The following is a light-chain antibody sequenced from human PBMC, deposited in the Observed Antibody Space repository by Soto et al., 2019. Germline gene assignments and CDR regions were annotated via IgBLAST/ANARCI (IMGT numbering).Light chain of an antibody. CDR2: LEGSGSY. Sequence: QSVLTQSSSASASLGSSVKLTCTLSSGHSSYIIAWHQQQPGKAPRYLMKLEGSGSYNKGSGVPDRFSGSSSGADRYLTISNLQSEDEADYYCETWDSNTKVFGGGTQLNVL. J-gene: IGLJ3*02. V-gene: IGLV4-60*03. CDR1: SGHSSYI. CDR3: ETWDSNTKV.